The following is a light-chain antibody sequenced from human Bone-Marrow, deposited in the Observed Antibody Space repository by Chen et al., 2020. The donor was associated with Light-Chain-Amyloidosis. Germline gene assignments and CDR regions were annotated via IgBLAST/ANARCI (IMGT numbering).Light chain of an antibody. V-gene: IGLV3-25*03. CDR1: DLPTQY. CDR2: GDT. CDR3: QSAVSSGTYEVI. J-gene: IGLJ2*01. Sequence: SYDLTQPPSVSVSPGQTAWITCSGDDLPTQYAYWYQQKPGLAPVLVIHGDTERPSGMSGRFVGSSSVTTATLSISGVQAEDEAVYDCQSAVSSGTYEVIFGGGSKLTVL.